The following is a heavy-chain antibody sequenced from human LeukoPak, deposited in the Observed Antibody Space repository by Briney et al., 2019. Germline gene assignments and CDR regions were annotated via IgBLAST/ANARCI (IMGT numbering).Heavy chain of an antibody. Sequence: GESLKISCKGSGYSFTSYWIGWVRQMPGKGLEWMGIIYPGDSDTRYSPSFQGQVTISADKSISTAYLQWSSLKASDTAMYYCARHRPGSSTRNYYYYYGMDVWGQGTTVTVSS. CDR3: ARHRPGSSTRNYYYYYGMDV. D-gene: IGHD2-2*01. J-gene: IGHJ6*02. CDR2: IYPGDSDT. V-gene: IGHV5-51*01. CDR1: GYSFTSYW.